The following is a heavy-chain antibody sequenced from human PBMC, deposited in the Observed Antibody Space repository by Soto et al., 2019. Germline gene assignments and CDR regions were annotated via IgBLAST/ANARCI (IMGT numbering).Heavy chain of an antibody. V-gene: IGHV1-46*01. CDR2: MNPGDGST. CDR3: ARSYVQSRPIDY. CDR1: GYTLTAYY. D-gene: IGHD3-10*02. Sequence: ASVKVSCKESGYTLTAYYIHWVRQAPGQGREWMGIMNPGDGSTRYAQMFQGRVTMIRDTSTSTVYMELNSLRSEDTAVYYCARSYVQSRPIDYWGQGTLVTVSS. J-gene: IGHJ4*02.